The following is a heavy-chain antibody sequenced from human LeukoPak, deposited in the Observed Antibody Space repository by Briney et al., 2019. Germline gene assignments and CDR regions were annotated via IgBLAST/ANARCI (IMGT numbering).Heavy chain of an antibody. V-gene: IGHV4-30-2*01. CDR1: GGSISSGGYS. CDR3: ARGRMTYCGGDCYQPHFDY. J-gene: IGHJ4*02. Sequence: SETLSLTCAVSGGSISSGGYSWSWIRQPPGKGLEWIGYIYHSGSTYYNPSLKSRVTISVDRSKNQFSLKLNSVTAADTAVYYCARGRMTYCGGDCYQPHFDYWGQETLVTVCS. CDR2: IYHSGST. D-gene: IGHD2-21*02.